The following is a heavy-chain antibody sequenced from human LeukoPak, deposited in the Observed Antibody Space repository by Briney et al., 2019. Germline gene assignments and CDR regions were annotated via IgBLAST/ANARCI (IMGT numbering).Heavy chain of an antibody. CDR1: GYTLTELS. V-gene: IGHV1-24*01. J-gene: IGHJ4*02. CDR3: ATSPMVRGVLGLDY. D-gene: IGHD3-10*01. Sequence: ASVKVSCKVSGYTLTELSMHWVRQAPGKGLEWMGGFDPEDGETIYAQKFQGRVTMTEDTSTDTAYMELSSLRSEDTAVYYCATSPMVRGVLGLDYWGQGTLVTVHS. CDR2: FDPEDGET.